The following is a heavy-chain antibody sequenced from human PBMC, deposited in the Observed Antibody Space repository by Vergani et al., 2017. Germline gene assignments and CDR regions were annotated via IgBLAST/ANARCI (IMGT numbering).Heavy chain of an antibody. J-gene: IGHJ6*03. Sequence: QVQLQESGPGLVKPSQTLSLTCTVSGGSISSGSYYWSWIRQPAGKGLEWIGRIYTSGSTNYNPSLKSRVTMSVDTSKNQFSLKLSSVTAADTAVYYCASRGLTTVVTPDYYYYYMDVWGK. D-gene: IGHD4-23*01. CDR2: IYTSGST. V-gene: IGHV4-61*02. CDR3: ASRGLTTVVTPDYYYYYMDV. CDR1: GGSISSGSYY.